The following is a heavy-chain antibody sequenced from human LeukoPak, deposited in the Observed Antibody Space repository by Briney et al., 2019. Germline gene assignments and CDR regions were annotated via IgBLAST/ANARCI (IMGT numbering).Heavy chain of an antibody. CDR1: GFTFNSYA. CDR3: AAHNSGSYLDYFDY. D-gene: IGHD1-26*01. CDR2: ISGSGGST. J-gene: IGHJ4*02. V-gene: IGHV3-23*01. Sequence: RAGGSLRLSCAASGFTFNSYAMTWVRQAPGKGLEWVSAISGSGGSTYYADSVKGRFTISRDNSKNTLYLQMNSLRAEDTAVYYCAAHNSGSYLDYFDYWGQGTLVTVSS.